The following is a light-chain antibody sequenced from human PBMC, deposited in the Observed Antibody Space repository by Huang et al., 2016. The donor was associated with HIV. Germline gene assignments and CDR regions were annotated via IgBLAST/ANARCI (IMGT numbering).Light chain of an antibody. CDR3: QQYGSSLPMYT. V-gene: IGKV3-20*01. CDR1: QSVSSDY. Sequence: EIVLTQSPGTLSLSPGERATLSCRASQSVSSDYLAWYQQKPGQAPRLLIDGASSRATGIPDRFSGSGSGTDFTLTISRLEPEDFAVYYCQQYGSSLPMYTFGQGTKLEIK. CDR2: GAS. J-gene: IGKJ2*01.